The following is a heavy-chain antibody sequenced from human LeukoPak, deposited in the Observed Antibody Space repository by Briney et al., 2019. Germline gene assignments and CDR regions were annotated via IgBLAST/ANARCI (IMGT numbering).Heavy chain of an antibody. CDR1: GGSFSSYY. CDR3: ARGKWGSGSHHYYYYYGMDV. Sequence: SETLSLTCAVYGGSFSSYYWSWIRQPPGKGLEWIGYIYYSGSTNYNPSLKSRVTISVETSKNQFSLKLSSVTAADTAVYYRARGKWGSGSHHYYYYYGMDVWGQGTTVTVSS. J-gene: IGHJ6*02. D-gene: IGHD3-10*01. V-gene: IGHV4-59*01. CDR2: IYYSGST.